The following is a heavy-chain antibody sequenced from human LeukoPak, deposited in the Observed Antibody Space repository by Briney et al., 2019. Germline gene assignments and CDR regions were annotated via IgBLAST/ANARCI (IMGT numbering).Heavy chain of an antibody. V-gene: IGHV3-7*01. CDR2: INPDGSGK. D-gene: IGHD3-16*01. CDR1: GFTLSTYL. CDR3: ASWGAGGNS. J-gene: IGHJ4*02. Sequence: GGSLRLSCEASGFTLSTYLMNWVRQVPGKGLDWVANINPDGSGKRYVDSVKGRLTIARDNADNSLSLQMNSLRAEDTAVYYCASWGAGGNSWGQGTLVTDSS.